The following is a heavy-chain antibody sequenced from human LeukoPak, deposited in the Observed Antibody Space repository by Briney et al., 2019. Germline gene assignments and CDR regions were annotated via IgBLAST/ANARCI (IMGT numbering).Heavy chain of an antibody. D-gene: IGHD1-1*01. V-gene: IGHV3-11*01. Sequence: GGSLRLSGAASGFTFSDYYMSWIRKAPGKGLEWVSYISSSGSTIYYADSVKGRFTISRDNAKNSLYLQMNSLRAENTAVYYCARRNEVSWFNTDAFDIWGQGTMVTVSS. CDR1: GFTFSDYY. J-gene: IGHJ3*02. CDR2: ISSSGSTI. CDR3: ARRNEVSWFNTDAFDI.